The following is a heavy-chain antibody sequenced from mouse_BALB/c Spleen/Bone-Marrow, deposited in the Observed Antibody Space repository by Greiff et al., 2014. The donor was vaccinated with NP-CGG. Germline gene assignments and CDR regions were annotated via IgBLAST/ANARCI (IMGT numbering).Heavy chain of an antibody. CDR3: ARGGDNYAWFPY. J-gene: IGHJ3*01. Sequence: VQLQQSGAEFVKPGASVKLSCKASGYTFTTYWMHWVKQRPGQGLEWIGQIDPSDSYTNYRQKFKGKATLTVDKSSSTAYMQLSSLSSEDSAVYYCARGGDNYAWFPYWGQGTLVTVSA. D-gene: IGHD1-3*01. V-gene: IGHV1-69*02. CDR1: GYTFTTYW. CDR2: IDPSDSYT.